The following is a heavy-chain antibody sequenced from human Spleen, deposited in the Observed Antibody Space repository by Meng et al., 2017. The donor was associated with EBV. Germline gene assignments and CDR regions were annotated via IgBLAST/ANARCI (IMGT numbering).Heavy chain of an antibody. CDR3: ARQRSVDF. J-gene: IGHJ4*02. D-gene: IGHD4-17*01. V-gene: IGHV4-34*01. Sequence: QVQLQQWGAGLVKPSETLSRTCAVYGSSFSGFYWTWIRQPPGKGLEWIGEINHLGSTNYNPTLKRRATISKDTSKNQFSLRLRSVTAADSGVYYCARQRSVDFWGQGTLVTVSS. CDR2: INHLGST. CDR1: GSSFSGFY.